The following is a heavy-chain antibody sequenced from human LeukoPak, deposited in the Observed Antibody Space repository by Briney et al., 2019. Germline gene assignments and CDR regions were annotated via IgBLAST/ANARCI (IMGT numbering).Heavy chain of an antibody. J-gene: IGHJ4*02. Sequence: GGSLRLSCSASGFTFSSYGMPWGPRAPGKGLEWGAVISLDGSNKYYADSVKGRFTISRDNSKDTLYLQMNSLRAEDTAVYYCAKSIGSYYQYWGQGTLVTVSS. D-gene: IGHD1-26*01. CDR1: GFTFSSYG. CDR3: AKSIGSYYQY. V-gene: IGHV3-30*18. CDR2: ISLDGSNK.